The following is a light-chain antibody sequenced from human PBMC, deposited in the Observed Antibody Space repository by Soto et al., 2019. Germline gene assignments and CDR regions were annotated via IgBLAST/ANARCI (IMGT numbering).Light chain of an antibody. CDR2: DAS. CDR1: QSVSSY. J-gene: IGKJ4*01. V-gene: IGKV3-11*01. CDR3: QQRSNWPLT. Sequence: DIVLTQSPAPLSLSPGERATLSCRASQSVSSYLAWSQQKPGQAPRLLIYDASNRATGIPARFSGSGSGTDFTLTISSLEHEDFAVYDCQQRSNWPLTFGGGTKVDIK.